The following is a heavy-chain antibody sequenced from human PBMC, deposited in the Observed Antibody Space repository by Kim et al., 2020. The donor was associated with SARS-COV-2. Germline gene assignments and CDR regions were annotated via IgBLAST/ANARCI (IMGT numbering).Heavy chain of an antibody. D-gene: IGHD2-21*02. Sequence: KGRFTISRDNAKNSLYLQMNSLTAEDTAVYYCARGTYCGGDCYATYGMDVWGQGTTVTVSS. V-gene: IGHV3-7*04. CDR3: ARGTYCGGDCYATYGMDV. J-gene: IGHJ6*02.